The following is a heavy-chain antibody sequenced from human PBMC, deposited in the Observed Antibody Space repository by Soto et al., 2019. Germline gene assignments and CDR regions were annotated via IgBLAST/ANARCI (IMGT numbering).Heavy chain of an antibody. CDR3: ARQATYYYDSSGYNDAFDV. J-gene: IGHJ3*01. D-gene: IGHD3-22*01. Sequence: GESLKISCKGSGYSFTSYCIGWVRQMPGKGLEWMGIIYPGDSDTRYSPSFQGQVTISADKSISTAYLQWSSLKASDTAMYYCARQATYYYDSSGYNDAFDVWGQGTLVTVSS. CDR2: IYPGDSDT. CDR1: GYSFTSYC. V-gene: IGHV5-51*01.